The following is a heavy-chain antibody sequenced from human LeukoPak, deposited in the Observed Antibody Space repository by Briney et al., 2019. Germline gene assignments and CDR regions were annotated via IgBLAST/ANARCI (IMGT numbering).Heavy chain of an antibody. CDR3: ATYGNYYDSSGPFDY. V-gene: IGHV1-24*01. J-gene: IGHJ4*02. CDR1: GYTLTELS. D-gene: IGHD3-22*01. CDR2: FDPEDGET. Sequence: ASVKASCKVSGYTLTELSMHWVRQAPGKGLEWMGGFDPEDGETIYAQKFQGRVTMTEDTSTDTAYMELSSLRSEDTAVYYCATYGNYYDSSGPFDYWGQGTLVTVSS.